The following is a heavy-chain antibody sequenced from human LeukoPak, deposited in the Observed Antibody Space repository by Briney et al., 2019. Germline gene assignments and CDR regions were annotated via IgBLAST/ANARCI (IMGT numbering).Heavy chain of an antibody. J-gene: IGHJ4*02. D-gene: IGHD3-16*01. Sequence: SVKVSCKASGGTFSSYAISWVRQAPGQGLEWMGRIIPIFGTANYAQKFQGRVTITTDESTSTAYMELSSLRSEDTAGYYCAKTNSGGGEGGFDYWGQGTLVTVSS. V-gene: IGHV1-69*05. CDR2: IIPIFGTA. CDR3: AKTNSGGGEGGFDY. CDR1: GGTFSSYA.